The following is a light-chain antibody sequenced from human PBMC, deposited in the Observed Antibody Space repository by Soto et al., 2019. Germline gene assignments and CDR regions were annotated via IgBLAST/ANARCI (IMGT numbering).Light chain of an antibody. CDR2: EAS. Sequence: AIQVTQSPSSLSATVGDRVTISCRASQGIGNDLGWYQQKPGKAPKLLIYEASTLQTGVASRFSGSGSGTDFTLTISSLQPEDFATYYCLLDYVYPWTFGQGTKVEVK. V-gene: IGKV1-6*01. J-gene: IGKJ1*01. CDR1: QGIGND. CDR3: LLDYVYPWT.